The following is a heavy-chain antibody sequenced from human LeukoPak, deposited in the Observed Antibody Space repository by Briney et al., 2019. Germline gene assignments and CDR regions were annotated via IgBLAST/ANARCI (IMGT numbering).Heavy chain of an antibody. CDR3: ASEDVDTGDF. D-gene: IGHD5-18*01. CDR1: GFTFTNAG. Sequence: GGSLRLSCVASGFTFTNAGIHWVRLAAGKGLEWVSFISHDWTNKYYSDSVDGRFTVSTLNSQNTVYLQMTDLRPDDTATYYCASEDVDTGDFWGQGTLVTVSS. V-gene: IGHV3-30*01. CDR2: ISHDWTNK. J-gene: IGHJ4*02.